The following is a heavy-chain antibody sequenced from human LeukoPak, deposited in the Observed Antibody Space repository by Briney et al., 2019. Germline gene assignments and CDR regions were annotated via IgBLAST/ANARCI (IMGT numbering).Heavy chain of an antibody. CDR2: IMQDGSEK. V-gene: IGHV3-7*04. Sequence: PGGSLRLSCAASGFTLSYYWMTWVRRAPGKGLDWVANIMQDGSEKYYVDSVKGRFTISRDNAKNSLYLQMNSLRAEDTAVYYCARHSAGYTTFFDYWGQGTLVTVSS. CDR1: GFTLSYYW. J-gene: IGHJ4*02. CDR3: ARHSAGYTTFFDY. D-gene: IGHD5-24*01.